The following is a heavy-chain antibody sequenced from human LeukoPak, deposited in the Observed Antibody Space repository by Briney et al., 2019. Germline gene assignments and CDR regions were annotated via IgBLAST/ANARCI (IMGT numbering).Heavy chain of an antibody. CDR3: ARDVLVPAAANYYYYYGMDV. CDR1: GFTFSSYS. CDR2: ISSSSSYI. D-gene: IGHD2-2*01. Sequence: AGSLRLSCAASGFTFSSYSMNWVRQAPGKGLEWVSSISSSSSYIYYPDSVKGRFTISKANAKNSLYLQMNSLRAEDTAVYYCARDVLVPAAANYYYYYGMDVWGKGTTVTVSS. V-gene: IGHV3-21*01. J-gene: IGHJ6*04.